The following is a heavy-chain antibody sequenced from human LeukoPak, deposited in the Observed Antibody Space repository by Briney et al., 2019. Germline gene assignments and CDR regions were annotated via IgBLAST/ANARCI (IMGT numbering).Heavy chain of an antibody. CDR3: ARQGSGGRSFDV. CDR1: GGSLSTYY. Sequence: PSETLSLTRTVSGGSLSTYYWSWIRHPPGKGLEWIGYMYNSGSTNYNPSLKSRVTISIDTSKNQVALRLSSVTAADTAVYYCARQGSGGRSFDVWGQGTMVTVSS. V-gene: IGHV4-59*08. D-gene: IGHD1-26*01. J-gene: IGHJ3*01. CDR2: MYNSGST.